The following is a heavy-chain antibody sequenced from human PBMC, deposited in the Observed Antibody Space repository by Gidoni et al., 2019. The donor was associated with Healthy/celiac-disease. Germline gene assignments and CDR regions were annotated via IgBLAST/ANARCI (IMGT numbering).Heavy chain of an antibody. V-gene: IGHV3-30*03. J-gene: IGHJ4*02. D-gene: IGHD6-6*01. Sequence: QVQLVESGGGVVQPGRSLRLSCAASGFTFSSYGMHWVRQAPGKGLEWVAVISYDGSNKYYADSVKGRFTISRDNSKNTLYLQMNSLRAEDTAVYYCVLSSSSPVFDYWGQGTLVTVSS. CDR2: ISYDGSNK. CDR3: VLSSSSPVFDY. CDR1: GFTFSSYG.